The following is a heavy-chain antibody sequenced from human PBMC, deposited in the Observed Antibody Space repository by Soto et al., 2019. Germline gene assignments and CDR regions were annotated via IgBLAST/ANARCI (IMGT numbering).Heavy chain of an antibody. D-gene: IGHD6-19*01. CDR3: ARGARYSSGWYGVRKGNFDY. CDR2: INHSGST. V-gene: IGHV4-34*01. CDR1: GGSFSGYY. Sequence: QVQLQQWGAGLLKPSETLSLTCAVYGGSFSGYYWSWIRQPPGKGLEWIGEINHSGSTNYNPSLKSRVTISVDTSKNQFSLKLSSVTAADTAVYCCARGARYSSGWYGVRKGNFDYWGQGTLVTVSS. J-gene: IGHJ4*02.